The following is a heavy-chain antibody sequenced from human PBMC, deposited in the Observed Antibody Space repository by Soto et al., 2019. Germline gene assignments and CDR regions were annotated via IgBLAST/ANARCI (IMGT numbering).Heavy chain of an antibody. CDR3: AKDTYYYDRSGYYTYDH. V-gene: IGHV3-30*18. J-gene: IGHJ4*02. CDR2: VSYDGSNK. Sequence: PGGSLRLSCAASGFTFSSYGVHWVRQAPGKGLEWVASVSYDGSNKHYAGTVKGRFTISRDNSRNTLDLQMNSLRAEDTAVYYCAKDTYYYDRSGYYTYDHWGQGT. CDR1: GFTFSSYG. D-gene: IGHD3-22*01.